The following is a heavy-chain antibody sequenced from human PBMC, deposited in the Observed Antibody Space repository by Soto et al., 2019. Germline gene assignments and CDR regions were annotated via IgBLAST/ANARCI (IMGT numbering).Heavy chain of an antibody. CDR1: GYSISSGYY. V-gene: IGHV4-38-2*02. D-gene: IGHD3-22*01. CDR2: IFHTGST. J-gene: IGHJ5*02. Sequence: SETLSLTCAVSGYSISSGYYWGWIRQPQGKGLEWMGSIFHTGSTYDNPSPKSRVTISVDTSKNHFSLKLNSVTAADTAIYYCARDDYYDGTGYYYFFEPWGQGTLVTVSS. CDR3: ARDDYYDGTGYYYFFEP.